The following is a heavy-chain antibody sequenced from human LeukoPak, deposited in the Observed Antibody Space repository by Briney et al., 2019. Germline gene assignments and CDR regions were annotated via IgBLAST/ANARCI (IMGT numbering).Heavy chain of an antibody. CDR1: GFIFSTYA. J-gene: IGHJ3*02. CDR2: ISYDGTSE. CDR3: ARDRDLAVAAPGAIDI. V-gene: IGHV3-30-3*01. Sequence: HTGGSLRLSCAASGFIFSTYAIHWVRQAPGKGLEWVAVISYDGTSEYYADSVKGRFTISRDNSNNTLYLQMNSLRAEDTAVYYCARDRDLAVAAPGAIDIWGQGTMVTVSS. D-gene: IGHD6-19*01.